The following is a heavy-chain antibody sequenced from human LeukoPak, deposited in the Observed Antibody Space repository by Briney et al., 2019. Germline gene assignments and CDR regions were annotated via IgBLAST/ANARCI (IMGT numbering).Heavy chain of an antibody. Sequence: ASVKVSCKASGYTFTSYDINWVRQATGQGLEWMGWMNPNSGNTGYAQKFQGRVTITRNTSISTAYMELSCLRSEDTAVYYCAKEAAAGSSFDYWGQGTLVTVSS. V-gene: IGHV1-8*03. D-gene: IGHD6-13*01. CDR1: GYTFTSYD. CDR3: AKEAAAGSSFDY. CDR2: MNPNSGNT. J-gene: IGHJ4*02.